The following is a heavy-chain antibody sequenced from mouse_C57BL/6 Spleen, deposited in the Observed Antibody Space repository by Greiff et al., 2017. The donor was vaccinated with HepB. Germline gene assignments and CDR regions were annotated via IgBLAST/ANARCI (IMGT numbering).Heavy chain of an antibody. Sequence: VKLMESGPELVKPGASVKLSCKASGYTFTSYDINWVKQRPGQGLEWIGWIYPRDGSTKYNEKFKGKATLTVDTSSSTAYMELHSLTSEDSAVYFCASGTRDAMDYWGQGTSVTVSS. D-gene: IGHD4-1*01. V-gene: IGHV1-85*01. CDR2: IYPRDGST. CDR3: ASGTRDAMDY. CDR1: GYTFTSYD. J-gene: IGHJ4*01.